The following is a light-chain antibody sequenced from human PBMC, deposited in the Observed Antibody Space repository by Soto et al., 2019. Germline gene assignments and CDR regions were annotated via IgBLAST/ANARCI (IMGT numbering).Light chain of an antibody. J-gene: IGKJ1*01. V-gene: IGKV3-20*01. Sequence: EIVLTQSPGTLSLSPGERATLSCRASQSVPTNYLAWYQQKPGQAPRLLIYGASSRATGIPDRFSGSGSGTDFTLTISRLEPDDFAVYYCQQYGSSKTFGQGTKVEIK. CDR1: QSVPTNY. CDR2: GAS. CDR3: QQYGSSKT.